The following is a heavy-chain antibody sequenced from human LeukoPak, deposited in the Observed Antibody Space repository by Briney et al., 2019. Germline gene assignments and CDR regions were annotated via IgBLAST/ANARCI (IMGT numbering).Heavy chain of an antibody. CDR1: GYTFTGYY. J-gene: IGHJ3*02. D-gene: IGHD1-26*01. V-gene: IGHV1-2*02. CDR3: ARDVGWEPRMDAFDI. CDR2: INPNSGGT. Sequence: ASVKVSCKASGYTFTGYYMHWVRQAPGQGLEWMGWINPNSGGTNYAQKFQGRVTMTRDTSISTAYMELRSLRSDDTAVYYCARDVGWEPRMDAFDIWGQGTMVTVSS.